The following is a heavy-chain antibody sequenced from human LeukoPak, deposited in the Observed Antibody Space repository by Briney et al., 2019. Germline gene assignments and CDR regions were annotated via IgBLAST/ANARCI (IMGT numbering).Heavy chain of an antibody. CDR1: GFTFSSYA. CDR2: ISGSGGST. CDR3: AKGKPVDFWSAPSDY. D-gene: IGHD3-3*01. V-gene: IGHV3-23*01. Sequence: PGGSVRLSCAASGFTFSSYAMSWVRQAPGKGLEWVSAISGSGGSTYYADSVKGRFTISRDNSKNTLYLQMNSLRAEDTAVYYCAKGKPVDFWSAPSDYWGQGTLVTVSS. J-gene: IGHJ4*02.